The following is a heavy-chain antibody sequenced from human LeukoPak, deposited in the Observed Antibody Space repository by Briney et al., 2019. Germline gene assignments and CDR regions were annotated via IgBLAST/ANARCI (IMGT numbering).Heavy chain of an antibody. CDR2: IYYSGIS. J-gene: IGHJ4*02. V-gene: IGHV4-59*01. CDR3: ARGTGGSPQTGFLDY. Sequence: SETLSLTCTVSGGSISSYYWSWIRQPPGKGLEWIGYIYYSGISSYNPSLKSRLTISVDTSKNQFSLKLSSVTAADTAVYYCARGTGGSPQTGFLDYWGQGTLVTVSS. CDR1: GGSISSYY. D-gene: IGHD2-15*01.